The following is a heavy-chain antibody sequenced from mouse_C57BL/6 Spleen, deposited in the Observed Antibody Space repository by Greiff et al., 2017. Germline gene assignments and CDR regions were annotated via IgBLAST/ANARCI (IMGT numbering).Heavy chain of an antibody. CDR3: TRAEDSTVVAFDY. CDR2: IDPETGGP. J-gene: IGHJ2*01. V-gene: IGHV1-15*01. CDR1: GYTFTDYE. D-gene: IGHD1-1*01. Sequence: QVQLQQSGAELVRPGASVTLSCKASGYTFTDYEMHWVKQTPVHGLEWIGAIDPETGGPAYNQKFKGKAILTADKSSSPAYMELRSLTSEDSAVYYCTRAEDSTVVAFDYWGQGTTLTVSS.